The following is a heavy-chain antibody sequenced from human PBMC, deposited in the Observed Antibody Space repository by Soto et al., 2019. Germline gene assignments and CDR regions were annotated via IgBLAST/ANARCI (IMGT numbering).Heavy chain of an antibody. CDR2: IYTSGST. D-gene: IGHD3-22*01. CDR1: GGSISSYY. V-gene: IGHV4-4*07. J-gene: IGHJ4*02. Sequence: PSETLSLTCTVSGGSISSYYWSWIRQPAGKGLESIGRIYTSGSTNYNPSLKSRVTMSVDTSKNQFSLKLSSVTAADTAVYYCARGPYYYGTSGCSTSSDYWGQGNRVTVSS. CDR3: ARGPYYYGTSGCSTSSDY.